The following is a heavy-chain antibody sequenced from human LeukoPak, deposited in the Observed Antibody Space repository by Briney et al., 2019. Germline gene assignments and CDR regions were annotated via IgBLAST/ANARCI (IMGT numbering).Heavy chain of an antibody. Sequence: PGGSLRLSWAASELTFSTYAMSWVRQAPGKGLEWVSAISGSGGRTYYADSVKGRFTISRDNSKNTLYLQMNSLRAEDTAVYYCANGASWSDYWGQGTLVTVSS. D-gene: IGHD6-13*01. CDR2: ISGSGGRT. CDR3: ANGASWSDY. CDR1: ELTFSTYA. V-gene: IGHV3-23*01. J-gene: IGHJ4*02.